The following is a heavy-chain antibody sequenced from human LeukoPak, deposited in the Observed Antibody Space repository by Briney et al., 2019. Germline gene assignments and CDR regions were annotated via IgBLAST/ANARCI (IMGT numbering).Heavy chain of an antibody. CDR1: GYTFTGYY. D-gene: IGHD3-10*01. Sequence: GASVKVSCKASGYTFTGYYMHWVRQAPGQGLEWMGWINPNSGGTNYAQKFQGRVTMTTDTSTSTAYMELRSLRSDDTAVYYCARDRPPSLWFGELLPKQFDPWGQGTLVTVSS. CDR2: INPNSGGT. CDR3: ARDRPPSLWFGELLPKQFDP. J-gene: IGHJ5*02. V-gene: IGHV1-2*02.